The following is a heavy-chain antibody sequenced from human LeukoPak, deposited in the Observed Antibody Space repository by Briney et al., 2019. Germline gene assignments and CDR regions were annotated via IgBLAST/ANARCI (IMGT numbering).Heavy chain of an antibody. CDR2: ISWNSGSI. V-gene: IGHV3-9*01. CDR3: ARDRSGSPDY. CDR1: GFTFDDYA. J-gene: IGHJ4*02. D-gene: IGHD1-26*01. Sequence: GRSLRLSCAASGFTFDDYAMHWVRQAPGKGLEWVSGISWNSGSIGYADSVKGRFTISRDNAKNTLYLQMNSLRAEDTAVYYCARDRSGSPDYWGQGTLVTVSS.